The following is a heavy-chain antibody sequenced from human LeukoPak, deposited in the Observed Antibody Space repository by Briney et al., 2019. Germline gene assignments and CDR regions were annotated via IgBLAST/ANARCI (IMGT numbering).Heavy chain of an antibody. Sequence: SETLSLTSTVSGGSISSGGYYCSCIRQHPGKCLEWIGYIYYSGSTYYNPSLKSRVTISVDTSKNQFSLKLSSVTPADAAVYYCAAGLIAAASIDYWGQGTLVTVSS. CDR2: IYYSGST. CDR1: GGSISSGGYY. V-gene: IGHV4-31*03. J-gene: IGHJ4*02. D-gene: IGHD6-13*01. CDR3: AAGLIAAASIDY.